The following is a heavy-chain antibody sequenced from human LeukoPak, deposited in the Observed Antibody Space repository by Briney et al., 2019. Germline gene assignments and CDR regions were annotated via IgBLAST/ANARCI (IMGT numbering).Heavy chain of an antibody. CDR2: ISSSSSYI. J-gene: IGHJ4*02. D-gene: IGHD3-3*01. CDR3: AKVDEYYDFWSGPYYFDY. V-gene: IGHV3-21*01. CDR1: GFTFSSYS. Sequence: PGGSLRLSCAASGFTFSSYSMNWVRQAPGKGLEWVSSISSSSSYIYYADSVKGRFTISRDNAKNSLYLQMNSLRAEDTAVYYCAKVDEYYDFWSGPYYFDYWGQGTLVTVSS.